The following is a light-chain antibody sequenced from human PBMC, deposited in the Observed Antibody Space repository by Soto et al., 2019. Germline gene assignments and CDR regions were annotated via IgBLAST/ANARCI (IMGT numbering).Light chain of an antibody. CDR3: QQYGSSRWT. V-gene: IGKV3-20*01. CDR2: GTS. Sequence: EIVLTQSPGTLSLSPGERATLSCRASQSVSSSYLAWYQQRPGQAPRLLMYGTSSRATGIPDRFSGSGSGTDFTLTISRLEPEDFAVYYCQQYGSSRWTFGQGTKVEIK. J-gene: IGKJ1*01. CDR1: QSVSSSY.